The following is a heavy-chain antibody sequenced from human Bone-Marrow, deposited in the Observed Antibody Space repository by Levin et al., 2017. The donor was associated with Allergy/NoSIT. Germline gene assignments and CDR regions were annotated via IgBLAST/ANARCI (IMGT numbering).Heavy chain of an antibody. J-gene: IGHJ4*02. Sequence: GESLKISCAASGFTFSDYYMDWVRQAPGKGLEWVGRSRDKANSHTPEYAASVKGRFTISRDDSKNSLYVQMNSLKTEDTAVYYCARVRSGNRGGDFDYWGQGALVTVSS. CDR1: GFTFSDYY. CDR3: ARVRSGNRGGDFDY. V-gene: IGHV3-72*01. D-gene: IGHD1-1*01. CDR2: SRDKANSHTP.